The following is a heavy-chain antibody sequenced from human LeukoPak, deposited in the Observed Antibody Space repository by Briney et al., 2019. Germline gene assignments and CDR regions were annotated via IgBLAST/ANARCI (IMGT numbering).Heavy chain of an antibody. CDR2: ISSSSSYI. J-gene: IGHJ4*02. CDR3: ARDPNYYDSSASDY. D-gene: IGHD3-22*01. V-gene: IGHV3-21*01. Sequence: PGGSLRLSCAASGFTFRSYSMNWVRQAPGKGLEWVSSISSSSSYIYYADSVKGRFTISRDNAKNSLYLQMNSLRAEDTAVYYCARDPNYYDSSASDYWGQGTLVTVSS. CDR1: GFTFRSYS.